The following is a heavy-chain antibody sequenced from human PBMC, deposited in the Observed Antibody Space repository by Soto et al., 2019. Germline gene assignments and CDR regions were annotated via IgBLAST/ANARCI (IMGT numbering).Heavy chain of an antibody. D-gene: IGHD6-13*01. CDR3: ARDSPGIAAAGTNRYYYYGMDV. CDR2: IWYDGSNK. J-gene: IGHJ6*02. V-gene: IGHV3-33*01. CDR1: GFTFSSYG. Sequence: GGSLRLSCAASGFTFSSYGMHWVRQAPGKGLEWVAVIWYDGSNKYYADSVKGRFTISRDNSKNTLYLQMNSLGAEDTAVYYCARDSPGIAAAGTNRYYYYGMDVWGQGTTVTVSS.